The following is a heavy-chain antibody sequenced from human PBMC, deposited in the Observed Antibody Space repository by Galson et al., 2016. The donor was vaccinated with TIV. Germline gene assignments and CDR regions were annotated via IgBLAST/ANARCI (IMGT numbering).Heavy chain of an antibody. CDR2: IIPLLGIG. CDR1: GGTLSRFT. Sequence: SVKVSCKASGGTLSRFTVSWVRQAPGQGLEWMGRIIPLLGIGNHAQKFQNRVAITADRSTSAAYMELSSLKSEDTAVYYCAIYDSSGYYSAEFFQQGGQGTLLIVSS. CDR3: AIYDSSGYYSAEFFQQ. D-gene: IGHD3-22*01. V-gene: IGHV1-69*02. J-gene: IGHJ1*01.